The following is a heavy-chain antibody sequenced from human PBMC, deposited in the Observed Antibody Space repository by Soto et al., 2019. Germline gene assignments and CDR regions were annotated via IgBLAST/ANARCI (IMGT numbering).Heavy chain of an antibody. J-gene: IGHJ1*01. V-gene: IGHV1-69*13. D-gene: IGHD6-19*01. CDR2: IIPIFGTA. CDR3: AREAEYSSGWEGYFQH. CDR1: GGTFSSYA. Sequence: SVKVSCKASGGTFSSYAISWVRQAPGQGLEWMGGIIPIFGTANYAQKFQGRVTITADESTSTAYMELSSLRSEDTAVYYCAREAEYSSGWEGYFQHRGQGTLVTVSS.